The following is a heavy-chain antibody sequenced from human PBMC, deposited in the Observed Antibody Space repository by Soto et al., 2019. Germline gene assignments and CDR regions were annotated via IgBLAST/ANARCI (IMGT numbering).Heavy chain of an antibody. CDR1: GGSISSGAYY. CDR3: AREERDYLDSSGSLDY. Sequence: QVQLQESGPGLVKPSQTLSLTCNVSGGSISSGAYYWSWIRQHPGKGLEWIGYIYYSGSTYYNPSIKSRLTISVDTSKNQCSLKLSSVTAADTAVYYCAREERDYLDSSGSLDYWGQGTLVTVSS. CDR2: IYYSGST. D-gene: IGHD3-22*01. V-gene: IGHV4-31*03. J-gene: IGHJ4*02.